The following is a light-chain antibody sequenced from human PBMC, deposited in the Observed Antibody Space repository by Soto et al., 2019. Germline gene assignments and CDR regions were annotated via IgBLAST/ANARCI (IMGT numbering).Light chain of an antibody. Sequence: EIGMTQSPATLSVSPGERATLSCGASQSVSSKLAWYQQKPRQAPRLLIYAASSRATGIPDRFSGTGSERDFTLTISGLEPEDFAVYYCQQYNNWHPWTFGHGTKVDIK. CDR1: QSVSSK. J-gene: IGKJ1*01. CDR3: QQYNNWHPWT. CDR2: AAS. V-gene: IGKV3D-15*01.